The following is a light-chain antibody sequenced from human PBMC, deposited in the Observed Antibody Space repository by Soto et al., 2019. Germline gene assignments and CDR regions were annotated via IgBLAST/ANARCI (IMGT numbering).Light chain of an antibody. Sequence: VVTQPPSVSAAPGQKVTISCSGSSSNIANNYVSWYQQLPGTDPQLLSYENNKRPSGIPDRFSGSKSGTSATLGITGLQTGDEADYYCGTWDSSLSAGGVFGTGTKVTVL. V-gene: IGLV1-51*02. J-gene: IGLJ1*01. CDR2: ENN. CDR3: GTWDSSLSAGGV. CDR1: SSNIANNY.